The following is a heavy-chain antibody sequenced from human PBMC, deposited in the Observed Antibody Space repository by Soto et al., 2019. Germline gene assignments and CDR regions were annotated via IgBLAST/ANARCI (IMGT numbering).Heavy chain of an antibody. Sequence: ESVGGVVPPGRSLRLSCAASGFTFSNYGMHWVRQAPGKGLEWVAVISYDGSNKYYVDSVKGRFTISRDNSKNTVSLQMNSLRGEDTAVYYCAKDTASGGSPFDYWGQGTLVTVSS. V-gene: IGHV3-30*18. CDR3: AKDTASGGSPFDY. CDR1: GFTFSNYG. CDR2: ISYDGSNK. D-gene: IGHD6-19*01. J-gene: IGHJ4*02.